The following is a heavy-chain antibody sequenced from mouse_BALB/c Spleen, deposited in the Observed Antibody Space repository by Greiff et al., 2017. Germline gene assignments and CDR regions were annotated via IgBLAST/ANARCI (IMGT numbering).Heavy chain of an antibody. CDR3: ARRGGLRGYFDY. V-gene: IGHV8-12*01. CDR2: IYWDDDK. D-gene: IGHD2-4*01. Sequence: QVTLKESGPGILQPSQTLSLTCSFSGFSLSTSGMGVSWLRQPSGKGLEWLAHIYWDDDKRYNPSLKSRLTISKDTSRNQVFLKITSVDTADTATYYCARRGGLRGYFDYWGQGTTLTVSS. CDR1: GFSLSTSGMG. J-gene: IGHJ2*01.